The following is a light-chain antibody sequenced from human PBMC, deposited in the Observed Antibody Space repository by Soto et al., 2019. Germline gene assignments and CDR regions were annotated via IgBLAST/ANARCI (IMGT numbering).Light chain of an antibody. CDR2: GAS. Sequence: EIVLTQSPGTLSLSPGERVTLSCRASQSVSSSYLAWYQHKPGQAPRLLIYGASSRATGIPDRFSGSGSGTDCTLTISRLEPEDSSVYYCQQYGSSPRTFGQGTKVEIK. V-gene: IGKV3-20*01. CDR1: QSVSSSY. CDR3: QQYGSSPRT. J-gene: IGKJ1*01.